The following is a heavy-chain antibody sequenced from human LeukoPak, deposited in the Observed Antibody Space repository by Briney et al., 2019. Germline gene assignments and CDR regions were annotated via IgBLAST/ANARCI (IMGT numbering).Heavy chain of an antibody. CDR3: AKSGIPLVGASRNDY. D-gene: IGHD1-26*01. Sequence: GGSLRLSCAASGFTFSSYAMSWVRQAPGKGLEWVSAISGSGGSTYHADSVKGRFTISRDNSKNTLYLQMNSLRAEDTAVYYCAKSGIPLVGASRNDYWGQGTLVTVSS. V-gene: IGHV3-23*01. J-gene: IGHJ4*02. CDR1: GFTFSSYA. CDR2: ISGSGGST.